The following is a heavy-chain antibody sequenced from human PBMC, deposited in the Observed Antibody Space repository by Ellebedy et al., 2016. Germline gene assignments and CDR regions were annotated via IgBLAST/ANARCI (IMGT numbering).Heavy chain of an antibody. CDR3: ASSRPMVRGKGGMEDV. CDR2: INHSGST. J-gene: IGHJ6*02. Sequence: SETLSLXCAVYGGSFSGYYWSWIRQPPGKGLEWIGEINHSGSTKYNPSLKSRVTISVDTSKNQFSLKLSSVTAADTAVYYCASSRPMVRGKGGMEDVWGQGTTVTVSS. D-gene: IGHD3-10*01. V-gene: IGHV4-34*01. CDR1: GGSFSGYY.